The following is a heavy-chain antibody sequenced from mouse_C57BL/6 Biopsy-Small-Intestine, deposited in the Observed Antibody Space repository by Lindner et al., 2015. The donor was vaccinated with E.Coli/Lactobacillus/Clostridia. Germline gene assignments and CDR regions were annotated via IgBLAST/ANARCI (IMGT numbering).Heavy chain of an antibody. CDR1: GFTFSDYG. V-gene: IGHV5-17*01. D-gene: IGHD2-5*01. CDR3: TRQDNNSPFDC. CDR2: IDRGSRTI. Sequence: VQLQESGGDLVKPGGSLKLSCAASGFTFSDYGTHWVRQAPEKGLEWIAYIDRGSRTIYYADTVKGRFTISRDNAKNILFLKMTSLRSEDTAIYYCTRQDNNSPFDCWGQGTTLTVSS. J-gene: IGHJ2*01.